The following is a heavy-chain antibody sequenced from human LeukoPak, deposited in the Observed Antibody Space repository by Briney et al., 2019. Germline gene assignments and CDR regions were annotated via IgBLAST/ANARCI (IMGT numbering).Heavy chain of an antibody. CDR3: ARHQGVVDL. Sequence: SETLSLTCAVYGGSFSGFYWTWIRQPPGRGLEWIGEINRSGSTNYNPSLKSRVTISIDTSRNQFSVKLNSVITADTAVYYCARHQGVVDLWGRGSLVIVSS. J-gene: IGHJ2*01. CDR2: INRSGST. V-gene: IGHV4-34*01. D-gene: IGHD3-3*01. CDR1: GGSFSGFY.